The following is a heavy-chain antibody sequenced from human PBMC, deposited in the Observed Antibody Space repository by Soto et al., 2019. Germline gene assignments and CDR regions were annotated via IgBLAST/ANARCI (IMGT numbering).Heavy chain of an antibody. J-gene: IGHJ6*02. CDR2: INPSGGST. CDR1: GYTFTSYY. CDR3: ATPRGRIAAAGNYYYYGMDV. D-gene: IGHD6-13*01. V-gene: IGHV1-46*01. Sequence: GASVKVSCKASGYTFTSYYMHWVRQAPGQGLEWMGIINPSGGSTSYAQKFQGRVTMTRDTSTSTVYMELSSLRSEDTAVYYCATPRGRIAAAGNYYYYGMDVWGQGTTVTVFS.